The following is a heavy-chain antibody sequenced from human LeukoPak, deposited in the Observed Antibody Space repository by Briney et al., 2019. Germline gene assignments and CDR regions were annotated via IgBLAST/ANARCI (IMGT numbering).Heavy chain of an antibody. CDR1: GGSISSSSYY. CDR3: ARLYYYSSGYHQICYFDY. CDR2: IYYSGTT. J-gene: IGHJ4*02. Sequence: SETLSLTCTVSGGSISSSSYYWGWIRQPPGKGLEWIGSIYYSGTTYYNPALKSRATISVKTSKNQFSLNLSSVTAADTAVYYCARLYYYSSGYHQICYFDYWGQGTLVTVSS. V-gene: IGHV4-39*01. D-gene: IGHD3-22*01.